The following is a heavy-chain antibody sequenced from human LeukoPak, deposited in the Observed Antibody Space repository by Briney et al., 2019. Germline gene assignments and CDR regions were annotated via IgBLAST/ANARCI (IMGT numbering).Heavy chain of an antibody. CDR1: ALTLDTAW. CDR3: VSRDAYKPRQFMDV. CDR2: IKSKNEGAAP. V-gene: IGHV3-15*01. D-gene: IGHD5-24*01. Sequence: GGSHRLWCGVSALTLDTAWVKWVRRAPRVGRDRGARIKSKNEGAAPDYAAPVRSRFTISTDDSKNTLYLQLISLKTEDTAVYYCVSRDAYKPRQFMDVWGKGTTVTVSS. J-gene: IGHJ6*03.